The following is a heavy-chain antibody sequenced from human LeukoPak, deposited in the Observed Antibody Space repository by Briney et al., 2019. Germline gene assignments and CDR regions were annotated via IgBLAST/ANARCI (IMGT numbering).Heavy chain of an antibody. CDR3: ARSNHYYDSSGYFR. CDR2: ISSSSSYI. J-gene: IGHJ4*02. CDR1: GFTFSSYS. D-gene: IGHD3-22*01. Sequence: GGSLRLSCAASGFTFSSYSMNWVRQAPGKGLEWVSSISSSSSYIYYADSVKGRFTISRDNTKNSLYLQMNSLRAEDTAVYYCARSNHYYDSSGYFRWGQGTLVTVSS. V-gene: IGHV3-21*01.